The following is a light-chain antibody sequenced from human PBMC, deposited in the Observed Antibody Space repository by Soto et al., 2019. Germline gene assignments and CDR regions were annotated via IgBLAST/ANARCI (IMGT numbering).Light chain of an antibody. CDR2: GAS. V-gene: IGKV3-20*01. Sequence: DIVLTQSPGTLSLSPGERATLSCRASQSVSSSYFAWYQQKPGQAPRLLIYGASIRATGIPDRFSGSGSGTDFTLTISRLERDGFAVYFCQEYGSWPLTFGGGTKVEIK. CDR3: QEYGSWPLT. J-gene: IGKJ4*01. CDR1: QSVSSSY.